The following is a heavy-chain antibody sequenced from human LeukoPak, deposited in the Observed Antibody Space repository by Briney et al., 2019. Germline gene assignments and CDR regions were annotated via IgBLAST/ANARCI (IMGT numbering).Heavy chain of an antibody. CDR1: GFTFSSYW. Sequence: GGSLRLSCAASGFTFSSYWMHWVRHAPGKGPVWVSRVDVHGQGTAYADSVKGRFTISRGNAKNTLSLQMNSLSAEDTAVYYCARSNYDSTTFYYHLDLWGQGTLVTVSS. J-gene: IGHJ5*02. CDR3: ARSNYDSTTFYYHLDL. CDR2: VDVHGQGT. V-gene: IGHV3-74*01. D-gene: IGHD2/OR15-2a*01.